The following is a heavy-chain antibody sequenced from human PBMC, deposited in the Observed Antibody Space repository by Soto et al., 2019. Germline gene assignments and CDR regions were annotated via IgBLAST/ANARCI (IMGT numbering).Heavy chain of an antibody. J-gene: IGHJ4*02. CDR3: ARYSSWYMGSLGY. Sequence: GASVKVSCKASGYTFTSYDINWVRQATGQGLEWMGWMNPNSGNTGYAQKFQGRVTMTRNTSISTAYMELSSLRSEDTAVYYCARYSSWYMGSLGYWGQGTLVTVSS. V-gene: IGHV1-8*01. CDR1: GYTFTSYD. D-gene: IGHD6-13*01. CDR2: MNPNSGNT.